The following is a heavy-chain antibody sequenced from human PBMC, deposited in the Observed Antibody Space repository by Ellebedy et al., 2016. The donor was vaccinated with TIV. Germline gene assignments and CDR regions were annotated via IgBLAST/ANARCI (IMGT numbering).Heavy chain of an antibody. J-gene: IGHJ4*02. CDR3: ARELRIAAAGDY. CDR2: ISSSSSYI. V-gene: IGHV3-21*01. Sequence: PGGSLRLSCAASGFTFSSYSMNRVRQAPGKGLEWVSSISSSSSYIYYADSVKGRFTISRDNAKNSLYLQMNSLRADDTAVYYCARELRIAAAGDYWGQGTLVTVSS. D-gene: IGHD6-13*01. CDR1: GFTFSSYS.